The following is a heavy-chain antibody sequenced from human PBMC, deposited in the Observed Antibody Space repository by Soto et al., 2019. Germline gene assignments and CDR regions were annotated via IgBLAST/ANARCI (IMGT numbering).Heavy chain of an antibody. V-gene: IGHV3-48*04. CDR2: ISGSGSTI. J-gene: IGHJ5*02. CDR1: GFTFSSYA. CDR3: ARDPEYYYGSGSYYKVSWFDP. D-gene: IGHD3-10*01. Sequence: GGSLRLSCAASGFTFSSYAMSWVRQAPGKGLEWVSDISGSGSTIYYADSVKGRFTISRDNAKNSLYLQMNSLRAEDTAVYYCARDPEYYYGSGSYYKVSWFDPWGQGTLVTVSS.